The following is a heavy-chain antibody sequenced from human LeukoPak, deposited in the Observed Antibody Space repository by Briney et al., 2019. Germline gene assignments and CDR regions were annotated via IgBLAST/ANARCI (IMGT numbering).Heavy chain of an antibody. Sequence: GGSLRLSCAASGFTVSSNYMSWVRQAPGKGLEWVSVIYSGGSTYYADSVKGRFTISRDNSKNTLYLQMNSLRAEDTAVYYCARVSSGWYTHFDYWGQGTLVTVSS. CDR3: ARVSSGWYTHFDY. J-gene: IGHJ4*02. D-gene: IGHD6-19*01. V-gene: IGHV3-53*01. CDR2: IYSGGST. CDR1: GFTVSSNY.